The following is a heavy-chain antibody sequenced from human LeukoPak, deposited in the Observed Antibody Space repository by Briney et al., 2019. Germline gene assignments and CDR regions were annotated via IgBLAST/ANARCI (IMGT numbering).Heavy chain of an antibody. D-gene: IGHD5-18*01. CDR1: GYTFTGYY. CDR3: ARDRGGYSYGQYYFDY. J-gene: IGHJ4*02. Sequence: GASVKDSCKASGYTFTGYYMHWVRQAPGQGLEWMGWINPNSGGTNYAQKLQGRVTMTRDTSISTAYMELSRLRSDDTAVYYCARDRGGYSYGQYYFDYWGQGTLVTVSS. V-gene: IGHV1-2*02. CDR2: INPNSGGT.